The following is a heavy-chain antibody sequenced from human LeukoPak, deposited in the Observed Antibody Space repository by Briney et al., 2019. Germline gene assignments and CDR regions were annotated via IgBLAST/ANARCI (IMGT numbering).Heavy chain of an antibody. Sequence: GGSLRLSCAASGFTSSDYTMNWVRQSPGKGLEWVSGISVSDDSTYYADSVRGRFTISRDKSNNMLHLQMNSLRAEDTAVYYCARDRYCVSTNCPYDFWGQGTPVTVSS. V-gene: IGHV3-23*01. CDR3: ARDRYCVSTNCPYDF. J-gene: IGHJ4*02. D-gene: IGHD2-2*01. CDR2: ISVSDDST. CDR1: GFTSSDYT.